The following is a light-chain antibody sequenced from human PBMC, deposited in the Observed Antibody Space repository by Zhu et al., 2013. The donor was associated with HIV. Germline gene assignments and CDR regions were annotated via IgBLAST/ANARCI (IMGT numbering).Light chain of an antibody. CDR2: GAS. J-gene: IGKJ1*01. V-gene: IGKV3-20*01. CDR1: HYILNSH. CDR3: QVYGASPKWT. Sequence: ENVLTQSPDTLSLSPGETATLSCRASHYILNSHLAWYQQKAGQAPRLLMYGASNRATGIPDRFIGSGSGTDFTLTISRLEPEDFAVYYCQVYGASPKWTFGPGTKVEIK.